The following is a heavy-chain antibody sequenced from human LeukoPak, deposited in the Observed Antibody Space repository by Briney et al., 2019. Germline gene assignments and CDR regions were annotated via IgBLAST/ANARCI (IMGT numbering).Heavy chain of an antibody. CDR2: INHSGST. Sequence: SETLSLTCAVYGGSFSGYYWSWIRQPPGKGLEWIGEINHSGSTNYNPSLKSRVTISVDTSKNQFSLKLSSVTAADTAVYYCARGPWSSGWYGDYWGQGTLGTGSS. J-gene: IGHJ4*02. V-gene: IGHV4-34*01. D-gene: IGHD6-19*01. CDR3: ARGPWSSGWYGDY. CDR1: GGSFSGYY.